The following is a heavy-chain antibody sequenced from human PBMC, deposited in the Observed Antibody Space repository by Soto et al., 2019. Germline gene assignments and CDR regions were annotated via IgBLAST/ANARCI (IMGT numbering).Heavy chain of an antibody. CDR3: AHSIGQQLVLLFDP. V-gene: IGHV2-5*01. CDR2: IYWNDDK. Sequence: VSGPTLVNPTQTLTLTCTFSGFSLSAGGVGVGWIRQPPGKALEWLALIYWNDDKRYSPSLKSRLTITKDTSKNQVVLTMTNMDPVDTATYYCAHSIGQQLVLLFDPWGQGTLVTVSS. D-gene: IGHD6-13*01. J-gene: IGHJ5*02. CDR1: GFSLSAGGVG.